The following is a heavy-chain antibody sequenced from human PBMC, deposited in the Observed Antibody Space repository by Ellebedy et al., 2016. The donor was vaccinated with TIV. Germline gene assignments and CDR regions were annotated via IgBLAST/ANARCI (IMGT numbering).Heavy chain of an antibody. J-gene: IGHJ6*02. Sequence: ASVKVSCKGSGYSFTSYWIGWVRQMPGKGLEWMGIIYPGDSDTRYSPSFQGQVTISADKSISTAYLQWSSLKASDTAMYYCARLNYYGSVPENYYYYYGMDVWGQGTTVTVSS. CDR3: ARLNYYGSVPENYYYYYGMDV. D-gene: IGHD3-10*01. V-gene: IGHV5-51*01. CDR1: GYSFTSYW. CDR2: IYPGDSDT.